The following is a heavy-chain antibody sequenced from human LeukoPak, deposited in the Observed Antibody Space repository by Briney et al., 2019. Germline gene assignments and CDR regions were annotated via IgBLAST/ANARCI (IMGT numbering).Heavy chain of an antibody. CDR2: ISGSGSNT. D-gene: IGHD3-16*01. CDR1: GFTFANYA. CDR3: ARAGGSTVSHSDY. J-gene: IGHJ4*02. Sequence: PGGSLRLSCAASGFTFANYAMTWVRQAPGKGLDWVSLISGSGSNTYYTDSVQGRFTISRDNAKNSLYLQMNSLRAEDTAVYYCARAGGSTVSHSDYWGQGTLVTVSS. V-gene: IGHV3-23*01.